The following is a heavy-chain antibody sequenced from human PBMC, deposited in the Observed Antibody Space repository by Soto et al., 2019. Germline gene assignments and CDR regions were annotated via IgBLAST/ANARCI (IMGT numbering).Heavy chain of an antibody. V-gene: IGHV4-31*02. Sequence: QVRLQEWGPGLVKPSQTLSLKCSVSGGSITTGGRYWSWIRQLPGKGLEWIADIYYSGNTHYNASLKSPVTISVEAAKNQFALQLSSVTAADTAVYYCAQALVFTGGDGFDIWGQGRLVTVSS. J-gene: IGHJ3*02. CDR2: IYYSGNT. CDR1: GGSITTGGRY. D-gene: IGHD1-1*01. CDR3: AQALVFTGGDGFDI.